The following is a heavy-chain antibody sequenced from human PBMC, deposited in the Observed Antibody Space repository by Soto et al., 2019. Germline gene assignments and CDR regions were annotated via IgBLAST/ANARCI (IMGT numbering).Heavy chain of an antibody. V-gene: IGHV4-31*03. J-gene: IGHJ6*02. D-gene: IGHD3-10*01. CDR2: IYYSGST. Sequence: PSETLSLTCTVSGGSISSGGYYWSWIRQHPGKGLEWIGYIYYSGSTYYNPSLKSRVTISVDTSKNQFSLKLSSVTAADTAVYYCARDRRALYYGSGYYYYGMDVWGQGTTVTVSS. CDR3: ARDRRALYYGSGYYYYGMDV. CDR1: GGSISSGGYY.